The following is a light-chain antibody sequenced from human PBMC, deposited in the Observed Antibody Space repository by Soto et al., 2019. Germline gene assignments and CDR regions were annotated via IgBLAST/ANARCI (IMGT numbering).Light chain of an antibody. Sequence: QSALTQPASVSGSPGQSITISCTGTSNDIGGYNYVSWLQQHPGEAPKLIIYEVSNRPSGVSNRFSGSKSGNTASLTISGLQAEDEADYYCCSYAGSSTYVFGTGTKLTVL. CDR3: CSYAGSSTYV. V-gene: IGLV2-23*02. CDR2: EVS. J-gene: IGLJ1*01. CDR1: SNDIGGYNY.